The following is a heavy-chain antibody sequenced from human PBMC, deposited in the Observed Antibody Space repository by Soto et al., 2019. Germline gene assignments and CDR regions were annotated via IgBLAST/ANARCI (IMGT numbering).Heavy chain of an antibody. CDR2: ISAYSGET. CDR1: GYTFTTYG. D-gene: IGHD3-16*01. CDR3: ARDPYLGDHQY. J-gene: IGHJ4*02. V-gene: IGHV1-18*01. Sequence: ASVKVSCKTSGYTFTTYGISWVRQAPGQGLEWVGWISAYSGETHYAQKFQGKVTMTTDTSTNTAYLELRSLRSDDTAVYYCARDPYLGDHQYWGQGTLVTVSS.